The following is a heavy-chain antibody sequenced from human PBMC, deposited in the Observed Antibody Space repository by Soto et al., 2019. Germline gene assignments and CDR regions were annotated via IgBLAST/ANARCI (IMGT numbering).Heavy chain of an antibody. J-gene: IGHJ4*02. CDR1: GGSMSSGDYY. CDR2: IFYSGST. V-gene: IGHV4-30-4*01. D-gene: IGHD3-10*01. Sequence: PSETLSLTCTVSGGSMSSGDYYWSWIRQPPGKGLEWIGYIFYSGSTYHNPSLKSRVTISVDTSKNQFSLKLRSVTAADTAVYYCARGEYHYGSGSYYPPGYWGQGTLVTVSS. CDR3: ARGEYHYGSGSYYPPGY.